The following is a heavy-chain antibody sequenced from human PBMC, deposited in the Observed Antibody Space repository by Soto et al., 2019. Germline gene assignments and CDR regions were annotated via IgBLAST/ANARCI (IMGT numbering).Heavy chain of an antibody. CDR2: MNAKSGDT. V-gene: IGHV1-8*01. CDR1: GYTFSDFD. CDR3: ARGNHFNYDGFDV. D-gene: IGHD3-3*01. J-gene: IGHJ6*02. Sequence: ASVKVSCKASGYTFSDFDINWLRQTSGQGPEWMGWMNAKSGDTFFAQRFHDKFNMTWDTSLTTAYMEVGSLTSDHAAIYYCARGNHFNYDGFDVWGQGTTVTVSS.